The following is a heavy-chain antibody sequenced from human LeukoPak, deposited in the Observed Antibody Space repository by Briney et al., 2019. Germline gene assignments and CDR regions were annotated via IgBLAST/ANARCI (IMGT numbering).Heavy chain of an antibody. CDR2: INTYGTST. CDR1: AFTFTNYC. J-gene: IGHJ4*02. Sequence: PGGSLRLSCAASAFTFTNYCMHWVRQSPGKGLVWVSRINTYGTSTNYADSVKGRFTISRDNAKNTLYLQMNSLRAEDTAVYYCARFGWVPPDHFDFWGQGTLVNVSS. D-gene: IGHD3-10*01. CDR3: ARFGWVPPDHFDF. V-gene: IGHV3-74*01.